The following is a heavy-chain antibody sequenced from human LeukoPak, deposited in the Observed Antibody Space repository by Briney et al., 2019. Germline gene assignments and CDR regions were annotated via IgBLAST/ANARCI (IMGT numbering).Heavy chain of an antibody. CDR2: IKEDGSKK. V-gene: IGHV3-7*03. D-gene: IGHD3-22*01. CDR1: GFTFSSYA. Sequence: GGSLRLSCAASGFTFSSYAMSWVRQAPGKGLEWVANIKEDGSKKNYVDSVKGRFTISRDNAKNSLYLQMNSLRAEDTAVYHCATPLDYYDSSGYHQGGDWGRGTLVTVSS. CDR3: ATPLDYYDSSGYHQGGD. J-gene: IGHJ4*02.